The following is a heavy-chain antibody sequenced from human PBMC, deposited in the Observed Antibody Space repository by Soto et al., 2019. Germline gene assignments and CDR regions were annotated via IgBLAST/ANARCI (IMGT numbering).Heavy chain of an antibody. CDR3: ARVSAAAGTFDY. CDR2: IYSGGST. V-gene: IGHV3-66*01. J-gene: IGHJ4*02. Sequence: EVQLVESGGGLVQPGGSLRLSCAASGFTVSSNYMSWVRQAQGKGLEWVSVIYSGGSTYYADSVKGRFTISRDNSKNTLDLQMNSLRAEDTAVYYCARVSAAAGTFDYWGQGTLVTVSS. D-gene: IGHD6-13*01. CDR1: GFTVSSNY.